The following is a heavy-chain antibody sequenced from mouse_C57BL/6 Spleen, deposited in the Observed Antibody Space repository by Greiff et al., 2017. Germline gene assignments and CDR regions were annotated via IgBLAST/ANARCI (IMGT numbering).Heavy chain of an antibody. CDR2: ISGGGGNT. D-gene: IGHD1-1*01. Sequence: EVKVVESGGGLVKPGGSLKLSCAASGFTFSSYTMSWVRQTPEKRLEWVATISGGGGNTYYPDSVKGRFTISRDNAKNTLYLQMSSLRSEDTALYYCARQGITTVVATYYFDYWGQGTTLTVSS. CDR1: GFTFSSYT. CDR3: ARQGITTVVATYYFDY. J-gene: IGHJ2*01. V-gene: IGHV5-9*01.